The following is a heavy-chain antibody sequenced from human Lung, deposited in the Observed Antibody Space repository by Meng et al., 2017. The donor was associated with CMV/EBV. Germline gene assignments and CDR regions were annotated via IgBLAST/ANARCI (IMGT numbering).Heavy chain of an antibody. D-gene: IGHD2-8*02. CDR3: TRDGHTGRHGWRYDTGWFDP. V-gene: IGHV1-8*01. Sequence: TFIDYDINWVRQASGQGLEWMGWMNPNSGHTGYAQNFQGRLSMTISTSTSTAYMELNSLRSEDTAVYYCTRDGHTGRHGWRYDTGWFDPWGQGTLVT. CDR2: MNPNSGHT. CDR1: TFIDYD. J-gene: IGHJ5*02.